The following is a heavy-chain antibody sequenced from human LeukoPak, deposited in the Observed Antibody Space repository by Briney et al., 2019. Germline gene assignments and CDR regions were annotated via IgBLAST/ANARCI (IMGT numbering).Heavy chain of an antibody. CDR1: GFTFSSYA. V-gene: IGHV3-23*01. J-gene: IGHJ4*02. CDR3: AEYYFYDSSGYQQYYFDY. CDR2: ISNSGGST. Sequence: GRSLRLSCAASGFTFSSYAMSWVRQAPGEGLEWVSCISNSGGSTYYADSVTGRFTISRDNSTDTLYLQMNSLRAEDTAVYYCAEYYFYDSSGYQQYYFDYWGQGTLVTVSS. D-gene: IGHD3-22*01.